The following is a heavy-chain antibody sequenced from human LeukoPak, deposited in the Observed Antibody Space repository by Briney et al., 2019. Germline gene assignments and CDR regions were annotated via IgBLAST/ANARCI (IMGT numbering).Heavy chain of an antibody. CDR3: AREWTFEY. CDR1: GFTFRHYA. D-gene: IGHD3/OR15-3a*01. V-gene: IGHV3-30-3*01. Sequence: PGMSLRLSCAASGFTFRHYALHWVRQAPGKGLEWVAAISSDVNNKYYADSVKGRFTVSRDNSKNTLYLQISSLRSEDTAVYYCAREWTFEYWGQGTLVTVSS. CDR2: ISSDVNNK. J-gene: IGHJ4*02.